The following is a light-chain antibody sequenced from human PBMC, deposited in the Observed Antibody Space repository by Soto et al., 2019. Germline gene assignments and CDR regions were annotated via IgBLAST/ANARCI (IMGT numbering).Light chain of an antibody. CDR1: QSISVTY. CDR2: GAS. Sequence: EIVLTQSPGTLSLSPGERATLSCRASQSISVTYLAWYQQKPGQTPRLIIYGASGRADGIPHRFSGSGSGTEFTLTISSLQSEDFAVYYCQQYNNWPPTWTFGQGTKVDIK. J-gene: IGKJ1*01. V-gene: IGKV3D-15*01. CDR3: QQYNNWPPTWT.